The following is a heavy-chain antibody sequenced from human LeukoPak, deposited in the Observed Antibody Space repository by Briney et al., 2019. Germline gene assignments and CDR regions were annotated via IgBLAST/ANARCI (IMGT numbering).Heavy chain of an antibody. Sequence: GGSLRLSCAASGFTLSDSAIHWVRQASGKGLEWVGLIDRPAKSYATAYGASVGGRFTISRDDSKNTAYLQMDSLKTEDTALYYCTRDRGTYNWLDPWGQGTLSPSPQ. CDR1: GFTLSDSA. J-gene: IGHJ5*02. CDR2: IDRPAKSYAT. CDR3: TRDRGTYNWLDP. V-gene: IGHV3-73*01. D-gene: IGHD1-26*01.